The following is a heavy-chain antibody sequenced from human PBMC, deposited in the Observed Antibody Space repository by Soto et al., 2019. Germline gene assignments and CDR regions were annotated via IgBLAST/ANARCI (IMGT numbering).Heavy chain of an antibody. Sequence: VASVKVSCKASGYTFTGYYMHWVRQAPGQGLEWMGWINPNSGGTNYAQKFQGRVTMTRDTSISTAYMELSRLRSDDTAVYYCARSSAAGTSYYYYGMDVWGQGTTVTVSS. V-gene: IGHV1-2*02. CDR2: INPNSGGT. CDR3: ARSSAAGTSYYYYGMDV. CDR1: GYTFTGYY. D-gene: IGHD6-13*01. J-gene: IGHJ6*02.